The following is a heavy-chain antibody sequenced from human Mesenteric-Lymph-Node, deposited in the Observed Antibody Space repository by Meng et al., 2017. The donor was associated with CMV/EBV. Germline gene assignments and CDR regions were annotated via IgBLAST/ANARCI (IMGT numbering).Heavy chain of an antibody. Sequence: SGFSLSTNGVGVGWIRQPPGKALEWLALIYWNDYKRYSPSLKSRLTITKDTSKNQVVLTMTNMDPVDTATYYCVHSKAIFGVLTDFDYWGQGTLVTVSS. CDR3: VHSKAIFGVLTDFDY. CDR2: IYWNDYK. CDR1: GFSLSTNGVG. V-gene: IGHV2-5*01. J-gene: IGHJ4*02. D-gene: IGHD3-3*01.